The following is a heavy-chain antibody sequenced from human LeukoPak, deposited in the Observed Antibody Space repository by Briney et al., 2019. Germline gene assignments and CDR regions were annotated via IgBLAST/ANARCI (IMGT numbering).Heavy chain of an antibody. CDR3: AKEHPPFRWNGRKNYFDY. Sequence: PGGSLRLSCAASGFTFSSYAMHWVRQAPGKGLERVAVISHDGSNKYYADSVKGRFTISRDNSKNTLYLQMNSLRAEDTAVYYCAKEHPPFRWNGRKNYFDYWGQGTLVTVSS. V-gene: IGHV3-30-3*01. CDR2: ISHDGSNK. J-gene: IGHJ4*02. CDR1: GFTFSSYA. D-gene: IGHD4-23*01.